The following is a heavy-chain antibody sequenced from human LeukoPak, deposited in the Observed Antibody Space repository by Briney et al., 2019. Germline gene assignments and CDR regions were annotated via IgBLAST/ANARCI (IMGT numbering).Heavy chain of an antibody. CDR1: GGSISSSTYY. CDR3: VRGSTLRHYQY. Sequence: SETLSLTCTVSGGSISSSTYYWGWLRRPPRKGLEWIGSIYYSGSTYYNPSLKSRVTVSVDTSKNQFSLKLSSVTAADTAVYYCVRGSTLRHYQYWGQGTLVTVSS. CDR2: IYYSGST. J-gene: IGHJ4*02. D-gene: IGHD3-16*01. V-gene: IGHV4-39*01.